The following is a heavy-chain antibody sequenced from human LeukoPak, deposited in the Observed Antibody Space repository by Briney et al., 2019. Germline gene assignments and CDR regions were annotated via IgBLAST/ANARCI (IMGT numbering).Heavy chain of an antibody. CDR2: IYYSGST. J-gene: IGHJ3*01. Sequence: KPSETLSLTCTVSGGSISSYYWGWIRQPPGKGLEWIGSIYYSGSTYYNPSLKSRVTISVDTSKNQFSLKLSSVTAADTAVYYCAADHGRYEGAFGLWGQGTMVTVSS. D-gene: IGHD5-12*01. V-gene: IGHV4-39*01. CDR1: GGSISSYY. CDR3: AADHGRYEGAFGL.